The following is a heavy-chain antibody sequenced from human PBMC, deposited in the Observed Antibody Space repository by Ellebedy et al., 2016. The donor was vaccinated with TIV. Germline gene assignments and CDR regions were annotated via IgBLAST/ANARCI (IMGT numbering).Heavy chain of an antibody. Sequence: GESLKISCEASGVIFSNYGMHWVRQAPGKGLEWVAVMWYDGTTKYYAESVKGRFTISRDNSKNTLYLQMNSLRVEDTAVYYCAKAAGHYDMDVWGQGTTVIVSS. CDR1: GVIFSNYG. CDR3: AKAAGHYDMDV. CDR2: MWYDGTTK. V-gene: IGHV3-33*06. J-gene: IGHJ6*02.